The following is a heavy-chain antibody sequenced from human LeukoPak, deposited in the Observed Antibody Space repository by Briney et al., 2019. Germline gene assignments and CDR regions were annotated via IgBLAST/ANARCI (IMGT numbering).Heavy chain of an antibody. V-gene: IGHV4-4*07. CDR3: AREGDYGDYSKSFYYMDV. Sequence: KASESLSLTCTVSGGYIGSYYWSWIRQPAGKGLEWIGRIFTTENTDYNPSLKSRVTMSVDMSTSQFTLRLTSVTAADTAVYFCAREGDYGDYSKSFYYMDVWGKGTTATVSS. D-gene: IGHD4-17*01. CDR2: IFTTENT. CDR1: GGYIGSYY. J-gene: IGHJ6*03.